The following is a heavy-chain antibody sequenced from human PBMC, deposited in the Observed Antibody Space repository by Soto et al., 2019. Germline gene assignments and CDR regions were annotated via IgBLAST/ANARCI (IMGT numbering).Heavy chain of an antibody. Sequence: QVQLQESGPGLVKPSQTLSLTCTVSGGSIYTGGFYWSWIRQLPGKGLEWLGYIYYTGSTQYTPSLQSRLTISTDTSDNQFSLRLTSVTAADTAVYYCATSLVTSRTRVDYWGQGTLVTVSS. D-gene: IGHD1-26*01. CDR1: GGSIYTGGFY. V-gene: IGHV4-31*03. J-gene: IGHJ4*02. CDR3: ATSLVTSRTRVDY. CDR2: IYYTGST.